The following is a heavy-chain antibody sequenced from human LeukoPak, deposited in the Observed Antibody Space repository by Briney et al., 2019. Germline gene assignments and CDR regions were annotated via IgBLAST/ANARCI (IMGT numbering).Heavy chain of an antibody. D-gene: IGHD2-8*01. J-gene: IGHJ6*03. Sequence: PGGSLRLSCAASGFTFSSYAMSWVRQAPRKGLEWVTAISGSGGSTYYADSVKGRFTISRDDSKSTLYLQMNSLRAEDTAVYYCANGNRCTSPNCLGYYYFYMDVWGKGTTVTVSS. CDR3: ANGNRCTSPNCLGYYYFYMDV. CDR2: ISGSGGST. CDR1: GFTFSSYA. V-gene: IGHV3-23*01.